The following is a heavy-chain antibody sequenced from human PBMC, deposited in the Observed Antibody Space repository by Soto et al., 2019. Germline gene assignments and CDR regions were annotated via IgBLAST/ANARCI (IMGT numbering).Heavy chain of an antibody. CDR1: GFSFSTYG. J-gene: IGHJ5*02. CDR2: ISYDGGNK. D-gene: IGHD6-13*01. Sequence: GGSLRLSCAASGFSFSTYGMHWVRQAPGKGLEWVATISYDGGNKFYADSAKGRSTISRDNSKNTLYLQMNSLRANDTAVYYCSKDSSVVAAGSGGWFDPWGQGTLVTVSS. V-gene: IGHV3-30*18. CDR3: SKDSSVVAAGSGGWFDP.